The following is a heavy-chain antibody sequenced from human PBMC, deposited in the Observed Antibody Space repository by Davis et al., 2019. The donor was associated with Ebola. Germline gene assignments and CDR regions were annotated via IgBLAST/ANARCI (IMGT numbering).Heavy chain of an antibody. V-gene: IGHV6-1*01. CDR3: GRGWLQSGIGS. Sequence: HSQTLSLTCAISGDSVFGKNGAWNWIRQSPSRGLEWLGRTYYTSKWHNDYGESVKSRITINPDTSKNQLSLQLNSVTPEDTAVYYCGRGWLQSGIGSWGQGTLVTVSS. D-gene: IGHD5-24*01. CDR1: GDSVFGKNGA. J-gene: IGHJ4*02. CDR2: TYYTSKWHN.